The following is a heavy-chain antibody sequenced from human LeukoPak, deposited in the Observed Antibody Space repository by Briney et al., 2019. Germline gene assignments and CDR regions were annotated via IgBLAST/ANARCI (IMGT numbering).Heavy chain of an antibody. V-gene: IGHV3-30*18. J-gene: IGHJ4*02. D-gene: IGHD6-19*01. CDR1: GFTFSSYG. CDR3: AKDPPEFSSGWSHFDH. CDR2: ISYDGSNK. Sequence: GGSLRLSCAASGFTFSSYGMHWVRQPPGKGLEWMAVISYDGSNKYYADSVKGRFTISRDNSKNTLYLQMNSLRAEDTAVYYCAKDPPEFSSGWSHFDHWGQGTLVSVSS.